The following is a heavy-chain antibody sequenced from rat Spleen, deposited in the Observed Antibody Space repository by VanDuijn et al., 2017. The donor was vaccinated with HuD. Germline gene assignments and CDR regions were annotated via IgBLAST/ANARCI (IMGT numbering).Heavy chain of an antibody. CDR2: ISSGGDNT. J-gene: IGHJ3*01. CDR1: GFTFSNYD. V-gene: IGHV5S13*01. CDR3: ARHGGLRNWFAY. D-gene: IGHD1-11*01. Sequence: EVQLVESGGGLVHPGRSMNISCSVLGFTFSNYDMAWVRQAPTKGLEWIASISSGGDNTYYRDSVKGRFTISRDDAKNSQYLQMDSLRSEDTATYYCARHGGLRNWFAYWGQGTLVTVSS.